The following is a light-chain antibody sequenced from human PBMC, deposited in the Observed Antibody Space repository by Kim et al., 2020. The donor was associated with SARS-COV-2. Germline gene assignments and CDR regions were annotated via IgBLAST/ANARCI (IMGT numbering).Light chain of an antibody. CDR1: QSVSSSY. CDR3: QQYGSSPYT. J-gene: IGKJ2*01. CDR2: RAS. V-gene: IGKV3-20*01. Sequence: EIVLTQSPGTLSLSPGERATLSCRASQSVSSSYLAWYQQKPGQAPRLLIFRASTRATGIPDRFSGSESGTDFSLTISRLEPEDFAVYYCQQYGSSPYTFGQGTKLEIK.